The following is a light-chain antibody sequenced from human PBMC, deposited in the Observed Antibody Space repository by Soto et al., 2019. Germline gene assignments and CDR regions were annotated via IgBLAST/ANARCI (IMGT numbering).Light chain of an antibody. CDR3: QQYGSSPYT. J-gene: IGKJ2*01. CDR1: QSVSSSC. V-gene: IGKV3-20*01. Sequence: EIVLTQSPGTLSLSPGDGATLSCRASQSVSSSCLAWYQQKPGLALRLLIFGASSRATGIPDRFSGSGSGTDFTLTISRLEPEDFAVYYCQQYGSSPYTFGQGTKLEIK. CDR2: GAS.